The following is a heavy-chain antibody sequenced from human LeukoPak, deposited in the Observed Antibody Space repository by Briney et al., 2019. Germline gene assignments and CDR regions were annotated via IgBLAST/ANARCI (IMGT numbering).Heavy chain of an antibody. J-gene: IGHJ4*02. D-gene: IGHD5-18*01. CDR2: ISAYNGNT. CDR3: ARVIEPYTAMVGFVED. CDR1: GYTFTSYG. Sequence: ASVKVSCKASGYTFTSYGISWVRQAPGQGLEWMGWISAYNGNTNYAQKLQGRVTMTTDTSTSTAYMELSSLRSEDTAVYYCARVIEPYTAMVGFVEDWGQGTLVTVSS. V-gene: IGHV1-18*01.